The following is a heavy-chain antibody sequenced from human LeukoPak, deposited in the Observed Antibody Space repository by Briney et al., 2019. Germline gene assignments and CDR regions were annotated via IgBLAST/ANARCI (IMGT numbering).Heavy chain of an antibody. CDR3: ARGGGSYYYDSSGYYAGRDY. J-gene: IGHJ4*02. CDR1: GGSISSGDYY. Sequence: SQTLSLTCTVSGGSISSGDYYWSWIRQPPGKGLEWIGYIYYSGSTYYNPSLKSRVTISVDTSKNQFSLKLSSVTAADTAVYYCARGGGSYYYDSSGYYAGRDYWGQGTLVTVSS. CDR2: IYYSGST. D-gene: IGHD3-22*01. V-gene: IGHV4-30-4*01.